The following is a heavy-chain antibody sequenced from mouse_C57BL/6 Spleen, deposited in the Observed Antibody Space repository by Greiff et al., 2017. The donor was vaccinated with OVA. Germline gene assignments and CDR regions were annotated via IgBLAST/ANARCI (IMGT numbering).Heavy chain of an antibody. J-gene: IGHJ4*01. Sequence: EVKLVESGPGLVKPSQSLSLTCSVTGYSITSGYYWNWIRQFPGNKLEWMGYISYDGSNNYNPSLKNRISITRDTSKNQFFLKLNSVTTEDTATYYCAREPLTGYYAMDYWGQGTSVTVSS. D-gene: IGHD4-1*01. CDR1: GYSITSGYY. V-gene: IGHV3-6*01. CDR3: AREPLTGYYAMDY. CDR2: ISYDGSN.